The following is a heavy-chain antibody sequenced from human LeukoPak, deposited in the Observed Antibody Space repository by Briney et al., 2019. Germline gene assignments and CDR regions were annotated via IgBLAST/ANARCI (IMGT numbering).Heavy chain of an antibody. J-gene: IGHJ4*02. CDR1: GFTFNIYP. Sequence: GDSLRLSCVASGFTFNIYPMTWVRQSPGKGLEWVSTIGTSGDTYYADSVKGRFTISRDYSKNTLYLQMHSLGAEDTAVYYCAKSRIVDRRGYFDYWGQGTRSPSPQ. V-gene: IGHV3-23*01. CDR2: IGTSGDT. CDR3: AKSRIVDRRGYFDY. D-gene: IGHD2-15*01.